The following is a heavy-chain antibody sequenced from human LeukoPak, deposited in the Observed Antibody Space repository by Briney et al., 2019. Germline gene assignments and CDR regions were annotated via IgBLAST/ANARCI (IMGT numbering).Heavy chain of an antibody. CDR2: IHNDGSRT. CDR3: ARGGYTYGHDY. V-gene: IGHV3-74*01. D-gene: IGHD5-18*01. J-gene: IGHJ4*02. Sequence: AGGSLRLSCAASRFTFSRYWMHWVRQAPGKGLLWVSHIHNDGSRTDYADSVKGRFTISRDNAKNTLYLQMNSLRAEDTAVYYCARGGYTYGHDYWGQGTLVTVSS. CDR1: RFTFSRYW.